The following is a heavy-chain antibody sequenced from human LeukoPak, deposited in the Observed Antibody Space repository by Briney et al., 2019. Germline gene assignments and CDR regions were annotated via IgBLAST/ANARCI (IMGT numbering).Heavy chain of an antibody. V-gene: IGHV4-31*03. Sequence: PSETLSLTCTVSGGSISSGGYYWSWIRQHPGKGLEWIGYIYYSGSTYYNPSLKSRVTISVDTSKNQFSLKLSSVTAADTAVYYCARGRLRGGDCYDYWGQGTLVTVSS. CDR2: IYYSGST. CDR3: ARGRLRGGDCYDY. J-gene: IGHJ4*02. CDR1: GGSISSGGYY. D-gene: IGHD2-21*01.